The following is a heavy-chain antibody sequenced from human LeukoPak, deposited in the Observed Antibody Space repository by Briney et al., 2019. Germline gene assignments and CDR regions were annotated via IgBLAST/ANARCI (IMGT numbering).Heavy chain of an antibody. D-gene: IGHD3-10*01. CDR3: AKDTKRYGAGTMIDY. Sequence: GGSLRLSCEASGFTFESYGMQWIRQAPGKGLEWLAVIWYDGTYTNYADSVKGRFTISRDNSKKTLFVQMNSLRAEDTAVYYCAKDTKRYGAGTMIDYWGQGTLVTVSS. CDR1: GFTFESYG. J-gene: IGHJ4*02. V-gene: IGHV3-33*03. CDR2: IWYDGTYT.